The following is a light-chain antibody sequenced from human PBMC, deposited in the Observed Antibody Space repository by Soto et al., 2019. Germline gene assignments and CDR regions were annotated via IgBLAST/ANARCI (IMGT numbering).Light chain of an antibody. J-gene: IGLJ2*01. CDR3: SSYAGSKGV. Sequence: QSVLTQPPSASGSPGQSVTISCTGTSSVVGGYNYVSWYQQHPGKAPTLMIYEVSKRPSGVPDRFSGSKSGNTASLTVSGLQAEDEADYYCSSYAGSKGVFGGGTKLTVL. CDR2: EVS. V-gene: IGLV2-8*01. CDR1: SSVVGGYNY.